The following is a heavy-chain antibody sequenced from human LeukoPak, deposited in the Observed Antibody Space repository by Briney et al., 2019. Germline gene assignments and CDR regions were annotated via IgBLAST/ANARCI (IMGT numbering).Heavy chain of an antibody. J-gene: IGHJ3*02. D-gene: IGHD3-3*01. CDR3: AKDNYDFWSGVLNAFDI. V-gene: IGHV3-23*01. Sequence: GGSLRCSCAASGFTFSSYAMSWLRQGPGKGLKGVSAISGSGGSTDYADSVKARFTISRDNSKNTLYLQMNSLRAEDTAVYYCAKDNYDFWSGVLNAFDIWGQGTMVTVSS. CDR2: ISGSGGST. CDR1: GFTFSSYA.